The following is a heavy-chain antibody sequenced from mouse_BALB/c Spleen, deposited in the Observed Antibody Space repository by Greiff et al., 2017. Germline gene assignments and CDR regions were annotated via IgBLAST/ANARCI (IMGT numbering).Heavy chain of an antibody. CDR1: GDSITSGY. D-gene: IGHD1-1*01. J-gene: IGHJ1*01. Sequence: EVKLMESGPSLVKPSQTLSLTCSVTGDSITSGYWNWIRKFPGNKLEYMGYISYSGSTYYNPSLKSRISITRDTSKNQYYLQLNSVTTEDTATYYCARGTTVVESYWYFDVWGAGTTVTVSS. CDR3: ARGTTVVESYWYFDV. V-gene: IGHV3-8*02. CDR2: ISYSGST.